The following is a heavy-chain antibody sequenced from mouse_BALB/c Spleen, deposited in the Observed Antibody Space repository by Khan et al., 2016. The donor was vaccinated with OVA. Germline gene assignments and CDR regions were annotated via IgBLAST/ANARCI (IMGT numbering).Heavy chain of an antibody. J-gene: IGHJ4*01. CDR1: EFSLTGYG. D-gene: IGHD2-10*01. V-gene: IGHV2-6-7*01. CDR2: IWGDGTT. Sequence: QVQLKQSGPGLVAPSQSLSITCTVSEFSLTGYGVNWVRQPPGKGLEWLGMIWGDGTTDYNSALNSRLSISKDNSKSQVFLKMNSLQTDDTARYYCARAYYGNYREAMDYWGQGTSVTVSS. CDR3: ARAYYGNYREAMDY.